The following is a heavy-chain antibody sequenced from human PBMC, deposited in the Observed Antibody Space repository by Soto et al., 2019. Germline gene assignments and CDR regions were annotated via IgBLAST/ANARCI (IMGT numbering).Heavy chain of an antibody. D-gene: IGHD6-13*01. CDR3: ARPRGGAAAPGGMDV. J-gene: IGHJ6*02. CDR2: IYYSGTT. V-gene: IGHV4-39*02. CDR1: GGSISSSSYD. Sequence: ASETLSLTCTVSGGSISSSSYDWGWIRQPPGKGLEGIGSIYYSGTTYYNPSLKIRVTISVDISKNHFSLKLRSVPAADPAVYYCARPRGGAAAPGGMDVWGQGTTVTVSS.